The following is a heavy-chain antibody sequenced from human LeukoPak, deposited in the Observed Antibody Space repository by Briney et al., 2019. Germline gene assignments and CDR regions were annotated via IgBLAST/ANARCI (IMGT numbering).Heavy chain of an antibody. CDR1: GFTFSRYS. Sequence: GGSLRLSCAASGFTFSRYSMNWIRQAPGKGLEWVAVISFNGSNGYYADSVKGRFTISRDNSKNTLYLQMNSLRAEDTAVYYCAKDRGVTLAVAGIFDYWGQGTLVTVSS. CDR3: AKDRGVTLAVAGIFDY. V-gene: IGHV3-30*18. D-gene: IGHD6-19*01. J-gene: IGHJ4*02. CDR2: ISFNGSNG.